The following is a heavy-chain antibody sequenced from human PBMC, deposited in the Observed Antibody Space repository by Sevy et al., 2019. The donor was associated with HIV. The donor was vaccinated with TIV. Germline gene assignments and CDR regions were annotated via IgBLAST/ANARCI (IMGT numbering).Heavy chain of an antibody. V-gene: IGHV3-21*01. CDR3: ARDLGDGYNFYYYYGMDV. D-gene: IGHD3-16*01. J-gene: IGHJ6*02. CDR2: ISSSSSYI. Sequence: GGSLRLSCAASGFTFSSYSMNWVRQAPGKGLEWVSSISSSSSYIYYADSVKGRFTISRENAKNSLYLKMNSLRAEDTAVYYCARDLGDGYNFYYYYGMDVWGQGTTVTVSS. CDR1: GFTFSSYS.